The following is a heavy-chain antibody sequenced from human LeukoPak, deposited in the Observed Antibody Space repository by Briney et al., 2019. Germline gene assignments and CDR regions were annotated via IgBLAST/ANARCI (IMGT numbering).Heavy chain of an antibody. D-gene: IGHD3-10*01. CDR1: GFPFSGYW. J-gene: IGHJ4*02. CDR2: INSDGTTT. CDR3: ALNPDYYGSGSFDY. Sequence: GGSLRLSCEASGFPFSGYWMHWVRQTPRKGLVAVARINSDGTTTTYADSVEGRFTISRDNAKNSLYLQMNSLRVEDTAVYYCALNPDYYGSGSFDYWGQGTLVTVSS. V-gene: IGHV3-74*01.